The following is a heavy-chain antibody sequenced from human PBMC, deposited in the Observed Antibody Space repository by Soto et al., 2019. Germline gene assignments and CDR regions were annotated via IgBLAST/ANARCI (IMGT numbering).Heavy chain of an antibody. Sequence: GESLKISCRTSGYKFTSSWIAWVRQMPGKGLEWMGIIFPSDSDTRYSPSFQGQVTISADRSTSTVFLQWASLKASDTAVYFCARKDKSGYFNWFNPWGQGTLVTVSS. J-gene: IGHJ5*02. CDR1: GYKFTSSW. CDR3: ARKDKSGYFNWFNP. CDR2: IFPSDSDT. V-gene: IGHV5-51*01. D-gene: IGHD3-22*01.